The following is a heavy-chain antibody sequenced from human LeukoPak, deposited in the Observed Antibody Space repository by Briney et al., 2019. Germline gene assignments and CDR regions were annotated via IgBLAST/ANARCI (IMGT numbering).Heavy chain of an antibody. CDR1: GFTFDDYA. D-gene: IGHD6-13*01. J-gene: IGHJ4*02. CDR2: ISGSGGST. CDR3: AKDRLLDGSSWSY. V-gene: IGHV3-23*01. Sequence: GGSLRLSCAASGFTFDDYAIHWVRQAPGKGLEWVSGISGSGGSTYYADSVKGRFTISRDNSKNTLYLQMNSLRAEDTAVYYCAKDRLLDGSSWSYWGQGTLVTVSS.